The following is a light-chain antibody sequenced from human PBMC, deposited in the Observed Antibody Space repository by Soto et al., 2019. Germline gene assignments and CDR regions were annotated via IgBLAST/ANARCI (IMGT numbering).Light chain of an antibody. CDR3: PQYGSSPYT. CDR1: QSVSSSY. J-gene: IGKJ2*01. V-gene: IGKV3-20*01. CDR2: GAS. Sequence: EIVLTQSPGTLSLSPGERTTLSCRASQSVSSSYLAWYQQKPGQAPRLLIYGASSRATGIPDRFSGSGSGTDFTLTISRLEPEDVAVYYCPQYGSSPYTFGQGTKLEIK.